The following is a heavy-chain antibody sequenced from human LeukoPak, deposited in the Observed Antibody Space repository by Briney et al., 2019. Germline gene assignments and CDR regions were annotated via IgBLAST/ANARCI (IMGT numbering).Heavy chain of an antibody. J-gene: IGHJ4*02. CDR2: INPSGGST. V-gene: IGHV1-46*01. CDR1: GYTFTSYY. CDR3: ARVTDYVWGSSQYYFDY. D-gene: IGHD3-16*01. Sequence: ASVKVSCKASGYTFTSYYMHWVRQAPGQGLEWMGIINPSGGSTSYARKFQGRVAMTRDTSTSTVYMELSSLRSEDTAVYYCARVTDYVWGSSQYYFDYWGQGTLVTVSS.